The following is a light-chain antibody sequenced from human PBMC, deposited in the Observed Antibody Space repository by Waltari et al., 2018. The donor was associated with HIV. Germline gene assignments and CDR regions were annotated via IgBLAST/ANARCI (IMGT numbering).Light chain of an antibody. CDR3: MQARDYPRT. CDR1: QSLAHGNGNTS. CDR2: RVS. J-gene: IGKJ1*01. V-gene: IGKV2-24*01. Sequence: DIVLTQTPLSAPFTVGQSASISCRSSQSLAHGNGNTSLSWLHQRPGEPPKLLIYRVSLRLPGVSHRFSGGGSGTHITLKISSVEADDAGVYYCMQARDYPRTFGQGTRVEI.